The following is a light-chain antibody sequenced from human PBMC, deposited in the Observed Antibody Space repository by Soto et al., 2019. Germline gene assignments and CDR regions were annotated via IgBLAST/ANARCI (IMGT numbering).Light chain of an antibody. V-gene: IGKV1-9*01. J-gene: IGKJ3*01. Sequence: DIQLTQSPSFLSASVGDRVTITCRASQGISSYLAWYQQKPGEAPKLLIYAASTLQSGVPSRFSGTGSGTEFTLTINTLQPEDFATYYCQQLDSFPRTFGPGTKVDIK. CDR1: QGISSY. CDR3: QQLDSFPRT. CDR2: AAS.